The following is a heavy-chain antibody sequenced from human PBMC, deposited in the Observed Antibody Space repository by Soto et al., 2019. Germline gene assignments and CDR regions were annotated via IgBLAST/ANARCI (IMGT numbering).Heavy chain of an antibody. CDR3: ARKEDSSAAYFDY. D-gene: IGHD6-19*01. CDR2: SRNKANSYTT. CDR1: GFTFSDHY. J-gene: IGHJ4*02. Sequence: EVYLVESGGGLVQPGGSLRLSCAASGFTFSDHYIDWVRQAPGKVLEWVGRSRNKANSYTTEYAASVKGRFIISKDDSKNSLILHMNSLKTEDTAVYFCARKEDSSAAYFDYWGQGTLVTVSS. V-gene: IGHV3-72*01.